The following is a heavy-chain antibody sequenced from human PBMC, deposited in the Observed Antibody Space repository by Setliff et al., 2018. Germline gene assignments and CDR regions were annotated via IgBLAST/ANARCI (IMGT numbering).Heavy chain of an antibody. J-gene: IGHJ2*01. CDR3: ARGTKTMVINYWYFDV. V-gene: IGHV4-34*01. D-gene: IGHD4-17*01. Sequence: ETMSLTCAVYGGSFSDYWWSWIRQLPGKGLEWIAEIHHSGSTNFHPSLKSRVAISVDPSKNQFYLNLRSVTAADTAVYFCARGTKTMVINYWYFDVWGRGTPVTVSS. CDR1: GGSFSDYW. CDR2: IHHSGST.